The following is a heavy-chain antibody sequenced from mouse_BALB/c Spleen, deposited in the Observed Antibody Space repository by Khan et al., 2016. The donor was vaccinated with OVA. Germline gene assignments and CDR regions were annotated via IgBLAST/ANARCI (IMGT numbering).Heavy chain of an antibody. CDR2: ISYSGST. V-gene: IGHV3-2*02. D-gene: IGHD2-4*01. J-gene: IGHJ1*01. CDR3: ARRYYDCHWYFDV. CDR1: GYSITSDYA. Sequence: EVQLQESGPGLVKPSQSLSLTCTVTGYSITSDYAWNWIRQFPGNKLEWMGYISYSGSTGYNPSLKSRLSITRDTSNNQFFLQLNSVTTEDTATYYCARRYYDCHWYFDVWGAGTTVTVSS.